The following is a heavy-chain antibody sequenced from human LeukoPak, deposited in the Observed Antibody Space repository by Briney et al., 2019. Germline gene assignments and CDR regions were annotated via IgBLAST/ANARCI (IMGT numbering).Heavy chain of an antibody. V-gene: IGHV5-10-1*01. J-gene: IGHJ6*02. CDR3: ATHRRAMYIPDYRMDV. CDR2: IDPSDSHT. Sequence: GEPLRISCQGSGYTFTNYWINWVRQMPGRGLEWVARIDPSDSHTNYSPSFQGHVTVSSDNSITTAYLQWASLRASDSAIYFCATHRRAMYIPDYRMDVWGQGTTVIVSS. D-gene: IGHD4/OR15-4a*01. CDR1: GYTFTNYW.